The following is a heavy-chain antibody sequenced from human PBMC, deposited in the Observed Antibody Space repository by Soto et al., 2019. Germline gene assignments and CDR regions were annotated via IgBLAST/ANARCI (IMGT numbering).Heavy chain of an antibody. D-gene: IGHD2-2*01. J-gene: IGHJ4*02. CDR3: ARVGAYCVSTSCHDY. V-gene: IGHV1-18*01. Sequence: QVQLVQSGAEVKKPGASVKVSCKASGYTFTNYGISWVRQAPGQGLEWMGWISPYNGNTDYAQKLQGRVTMTTDPATSTANMARRGLRSDNTAVYSGARVGAYCVSTSCHDYWGQGTLVTVSS. CDR2: ISPYNGNT. CDR1: GYTFTNYG.